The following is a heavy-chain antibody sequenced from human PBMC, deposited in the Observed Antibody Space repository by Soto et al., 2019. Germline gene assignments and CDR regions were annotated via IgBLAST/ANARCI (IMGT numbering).Heavy chain of an antibody. CDR1: GFTFSSYA. CDR3: AKAGDFGVVIICYFDY. J-gene: IGHJ4*02. CDR2: ISGSGGST. Sequence: EVQLLESGGGLVQPGGSLRLSCAASGFTFSSYAMSWVRQAPGKGLEWVSAISGSGGSTYYADSMKGRFTISRDNSKNTLYLQMNSLRAEDTAVYYCAKAGDFGVVIICYFDYWGQGTLVTVSS. D-gene: IGHD3-3*01. V-gene: IGHV3-23*01.